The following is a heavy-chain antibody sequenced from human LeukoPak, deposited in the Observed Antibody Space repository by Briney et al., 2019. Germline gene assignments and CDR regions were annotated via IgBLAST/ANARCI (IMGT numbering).Heavy chain of an antibody. D-gene: IGHD1-1*01. CDR2: IGVSVGYT. Sequence: GGSLRLSCTASGFSFSNYYMTWIRQAPGKGLEWVSYIGVSVGYTDYSDSVRGRFTISRDNAKKSLFLEMNSLRAEDTAVYYCVTPTTSILDHYWGQGTLLTVSS. V-gene: IGHV3-11*03. J-gene: IGHJ4*02. CDR3: VTPTTSILDHY. CDR1: GFSFSNYY.